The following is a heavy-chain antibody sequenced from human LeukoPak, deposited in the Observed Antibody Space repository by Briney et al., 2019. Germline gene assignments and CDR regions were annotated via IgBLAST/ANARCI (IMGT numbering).Heavy chain of an antibody. V-gene: IGHV4-38-2*02. CDR1: GYSISSGYY. CDR3: ARDTGSPEYYFDY. D-gene: IGHD1-14*01. J-gene: IGHJ4*02. Sequence: SETLSLTCTVSGYSISSGYYWGWIRQPPGKGLEWIGSIYHSGSTYYNPSLKSRVTISVDTSKNQFSLKLSSVTAADTAVYYCARDTGSPEYYFDYWDQGTLVSVPS. CDR2: IYHSGST.